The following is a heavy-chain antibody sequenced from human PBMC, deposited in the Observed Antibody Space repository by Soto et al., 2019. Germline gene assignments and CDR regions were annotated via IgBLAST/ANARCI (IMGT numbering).Heavy chain of an antibody. CDR2: IYYSGST. Sequence: QVQLQESGPGLVKPSQTLSLTCTVSGGPISSGDYYWGWTRQPPGKGLEWIGYIYYSGSTYYNPSLKSRVSISVDTAKNQFSLKLSSVTAADTAVYYCASHDYAHYGMDVWGQGTTVTVSS. CDR1: GGPISSGDYY. D-gene: IGHD3-16*01. V-gene: IGHV4-30-4*01. CDR3: ASHDYAHYGMDV. J-gene: IGHJ6*02.